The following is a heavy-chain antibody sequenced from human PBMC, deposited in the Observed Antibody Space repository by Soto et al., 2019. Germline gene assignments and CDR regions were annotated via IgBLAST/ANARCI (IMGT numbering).Heavy chain of an antibody. CDR1: GDSVSSIGAA. V-gene: IGHV6-1*01. Sequence: QVQLRQSGPGLVKPSQTLSLTCAISGDSVSSIGAAWHWIRQSPSRGLEWLGRTYYRAKWYNNYAVSVKSRITINADTSQNQLSLQLNSVTPEDTAVYFCARDWSPWDGLGSRGFESWGQGALVTVSS. CDR3: ARDWSPWDGLGSRGFES. J-gene: IGHJ4*02. CDR2: TYYRAKWYN. D-gene: IGHD3-10*01.